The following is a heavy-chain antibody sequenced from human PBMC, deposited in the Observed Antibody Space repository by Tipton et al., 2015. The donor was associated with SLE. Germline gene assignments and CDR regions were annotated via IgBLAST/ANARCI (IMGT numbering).Heavy chain of an antibody. V-gene: IGHV3-15*01. J-gene: IGHJ6*03. CDR2: IKSKTDGGTT. CDR1: GFTLSSYW. D-gene: IGHD3-16*02. CDR3: TTDRTFYDYVWGSYRSYYYYMDV. Sequence: SLRLSCAASGFTLSSYWMTWVRQAPGKGLEWVGRIKSKTDGGTTDYAAPVKGRFTISRDDSKNTLYLEMNSLKTEDAAVYYCTTDRTFYDYVWGSYRSYYYYMDVWGRGTTVTVSS.